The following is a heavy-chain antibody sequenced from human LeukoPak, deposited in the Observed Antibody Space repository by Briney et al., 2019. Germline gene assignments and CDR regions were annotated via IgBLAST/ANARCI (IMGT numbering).Heavy chain of an antibody. D-gene: IGHD1-26*01. CDR1: GGTFSSYA. V-gene: IGHV1-69*05. J-gene: IGHJ4*02. CDR2: IIPMFGTA. Sequence: SVNVSCKASGGTFSSYAISWVRQAPGQGLEWMGGIIPMFGTANYAQKFQGGVTITTEESTSTAYMELSSLGSEDTAMYYCARVFARGGEISGSYYYYWGQGTLVTVSS. CDR3: ARVFARGGEISGSYYYY.